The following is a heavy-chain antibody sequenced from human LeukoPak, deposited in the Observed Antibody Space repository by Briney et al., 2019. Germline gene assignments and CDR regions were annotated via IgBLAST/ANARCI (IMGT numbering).Heavy chain of an antibody. CDR3: ARVPNDYGV. CDR1: GGSISSYY. V-gene: IGHV4-59*01. CDR2: IYYSGST. J-gene: IGHJ3*01. Sequence: SETLSLTCTASGGSISSYYWSWIRQPPGKGLEWIGYIYYSGSTNYNPSLKSRVTISVDTSKNQFSLKLSSVTAADTAVYYCARVPNDYGVWGQGTMVTVSS. D-gene: IGHD4-17*01.